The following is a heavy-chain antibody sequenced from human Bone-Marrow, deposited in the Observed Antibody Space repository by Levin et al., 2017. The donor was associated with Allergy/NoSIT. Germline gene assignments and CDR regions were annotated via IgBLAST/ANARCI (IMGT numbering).Heavy chain of an antibody. Sequence: ESLKISCIVSGDYINSHNYYWGWIRQPPGKGLEWIGSIYHSGSTYYNPSLKSRVTLFVDATKNQFSLKLTSLSAADTAVYYCARHYEIWFGETNWFDPWGQGTLVTVSS. V-gene: IGHV4-39*01. CDR2: IYHSGST. CDR3: ARHYEIWFGETNWFDP. D-gene: IGHD3-10*01. J-gene: IGHJ5*02. CDR1: GDYINSHNYY.